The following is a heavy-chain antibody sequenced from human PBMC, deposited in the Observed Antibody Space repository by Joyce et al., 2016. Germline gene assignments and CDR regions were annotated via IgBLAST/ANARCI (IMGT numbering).Heavy chain of an antibody. CDR2: IWYDGRNK. J-gene: IGHJ4*02. Sequence: QVQLVESGGGVVQPGGSLRLSCAESGFTFPSYGMHWVRQAPGKGLEWVAVIWYDGRNKYYAESVEGRFTISRDNSENTLYLQMHSLRAEDTAVYYCARPSDSYDTTGYPDYWGQGTLVTVSS. CDR1: GFTFPSYG. V-gene: IGHV3-33*01. CDR3: ARPSDSYDTTGYPDY. D-gene: IGHD3-22*01.